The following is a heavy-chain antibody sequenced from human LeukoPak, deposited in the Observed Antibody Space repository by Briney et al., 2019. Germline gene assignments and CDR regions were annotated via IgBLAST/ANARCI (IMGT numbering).Heavy chain of an antibody. CDR3: ARDGPILGWTD. Sequence: GGSLRLSCAASGFTFSSNWTHWVRQAPGKGLVWVSRISDGSTTSYADSVRGRFTISRDNAKNTVYLQMNSLSVEDTAVYYCARDGPILGWTDWGQGTLVTVSS. D-gene: IGHD3/OR15-3a*01. CDR2: ISDGSTT. J-gene: IGHJ4*02. CDR1: GFTFSSNW. V-gene: IGHV3-74*01.